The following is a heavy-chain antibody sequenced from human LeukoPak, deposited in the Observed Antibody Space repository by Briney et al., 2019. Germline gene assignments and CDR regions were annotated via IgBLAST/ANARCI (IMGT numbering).Heavy chain of an antibody. CDR2: ISYDGSNK. CDR1: GFTFSSYA. V-gene: IGHV3-30*01. CDR3: ARGGAYDSNGKNNWFDP. J-gene: IGHJ5*02. D-gene: IGHD3-22*01. Sequence: GGSLRLSCAASGFTFSSYAMHWVRQAPGKGLEWVAVISYDGSNKYYADSVKGRFTISRDNSKNTLYLQMNSLRAEDTAVYYCARGGAYDSNGKNNWFDPWGQGTLVTVSS.